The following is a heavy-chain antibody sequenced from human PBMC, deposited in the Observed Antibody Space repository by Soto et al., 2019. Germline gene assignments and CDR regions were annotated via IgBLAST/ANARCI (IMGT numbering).Heavy chain of an antibody. V-gene: IGHV3-9*01. CDR1: GFKFDDYA. D-gene: IGHD5-12*01. CDR2: ISYNSGAI. Sequence: PAGSLRLSCTGSGFKFDDYAMHWVRQAPWKGLEWVACISYNSGAISYVDSVRGRFTISRDNARNSLYLQMNSLRAEDTALYYCTRAVPDIRVSARGALDVWGLGTMVTVSS. J-gene: IGHJ3*01. CDR3: TRAVPDIRVSARGALDV.